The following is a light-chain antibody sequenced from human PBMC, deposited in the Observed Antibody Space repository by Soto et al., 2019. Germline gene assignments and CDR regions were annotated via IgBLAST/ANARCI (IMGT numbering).Light chain of an antibody. CDR1: SSDVGGYNY. Sequence: QSVLTQPASVSGSPGQSITISCTGTSSDVGGYNYVSWYQQLPGKAPKLMIYEVSNRPSGVSNRFSGSKSGNTASLTISGLQAEDEADYYCSSFTSINTWVFGGGTKLTVL. V-gene: IGLV2-14*01. J-gene: IGLJ3*02. CDR3: SSFTSINTWV. CDR2: EVS.